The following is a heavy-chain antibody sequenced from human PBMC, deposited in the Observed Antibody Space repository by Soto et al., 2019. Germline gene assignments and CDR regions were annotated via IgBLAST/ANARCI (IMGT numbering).Heavy chain of an antibody. CDR1: GFTFSDHY. V-gene: IGHV3-72*01. J-gene: IGHJ4*02. CDR2: IRNKANSYST. CDR3: ARSMLVSYDLKYFDY. Sequence: EVQLVESGGGLVQPGGSLRLSCAASGFTFSDHYVDWVRQAPAKGLECVARIRNKANSYSTEYAASAKGRFTISRDDSKNLGYLQMSSLKTEDTAVYYWARSMLVSYDLKYFDYWGQGTLVTVYS. D-gene: IGHD5-12*01.